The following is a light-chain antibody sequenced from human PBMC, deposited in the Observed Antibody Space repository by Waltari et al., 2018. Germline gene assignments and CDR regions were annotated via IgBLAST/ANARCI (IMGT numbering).Light chain of an antibody. Sequence: EIVLTQSPVTLSLSPGQRATLSCRASQSVDNFLGWYHQKPGQAPRLLIYDATKRAPGIPARFSGGGSATDFTLTISSLEPEDFATYYCQQSYSIPFTFGGGTKVEIK. CDR1: QSVDNF. CDR3: QQSYSIPFT. CDR2: DAT. V-gene: IGKV3-11*01. J-gene: IGKJ4*01.